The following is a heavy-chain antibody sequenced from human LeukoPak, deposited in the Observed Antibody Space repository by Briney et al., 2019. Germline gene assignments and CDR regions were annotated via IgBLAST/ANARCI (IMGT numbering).Heavy chain of an antibody. Sequence: PSETLSLTCTVSGGSISSGSYYWSWIRQPAGKGLEWIGRIYTSGSTNYNPSLKSRVTISVDTSKNQFSLKLSSVTAADTAVYYCASSLWFGELWEDYWGQGTLVTVSS. CDR1: GGSISSGSYY. D-gene: IGHD3-10*01. V-gene: IGHV4-61*02. J-gene: IGHJ4*02. CDR3: ASSLWFGELWEDY. CDR2: IYTSGST.